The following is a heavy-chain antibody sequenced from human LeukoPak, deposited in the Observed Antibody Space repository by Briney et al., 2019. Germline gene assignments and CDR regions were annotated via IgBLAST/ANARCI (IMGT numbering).Heavy chain of an antibody. CDR3: ARDMIADGFDI. CDR1: EGTFSNYG. Sequence: SVKVSCKASEGTFSNYGISWVRQAPGQGLEWMGGIIPIFGTANYAQKFQGRVTITTDESTSTAYMELSSLRSEDTAVYYCARDMIADGFDIWGQGTMVTVSS. D-gene: IGHD2-21*01. CDR2: IIPIFGTA. J-gene: IGHJ3*02. V-gene: IGHV1-69*05.